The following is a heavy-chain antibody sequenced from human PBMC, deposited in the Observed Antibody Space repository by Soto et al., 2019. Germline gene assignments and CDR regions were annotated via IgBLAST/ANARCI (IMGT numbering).Heavy chain of an antibody. D-gene: IGHD5-18*01. CDR3: ARAHGPVDTAMVIFDY. J-gene: IGHJ4*02. Sequence: SETLSLTCTVSGGSISSGGYYWSWIRQHPGKGLEWIGYIYYSGSTYYNPSLKSRVTISVDTSKNQFSLKLSSVTAADTAVYYCARAHGPVDTAMVIFDYWGQGNLVTV. CDR1: GGSISSGGYY. V-gene: IGHV4-31*03. CDR2: IYYSGST.